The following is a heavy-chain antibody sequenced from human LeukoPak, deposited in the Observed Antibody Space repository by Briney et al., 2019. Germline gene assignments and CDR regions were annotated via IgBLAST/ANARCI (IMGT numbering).Heavy chain of an antibody. V-gene: IGHV4-4*07. J-gene: IGHJ4*02. D-gene: IGHD3-22*01. CDR2: IYTSGST. Sequence: PSETLSLTCTVSGGSISSYYWSWIRQPAGKGLEWIGRIYTSGSTNYNPSLKSRVTMSVDTSKNQFSLKLSSVTAADTAVYYCARNFNARDSSGSAFDYWGQGTLVTVSS. CDR1: GGSISSYY. CDR3: ARNFNARDSSGSAFDY.